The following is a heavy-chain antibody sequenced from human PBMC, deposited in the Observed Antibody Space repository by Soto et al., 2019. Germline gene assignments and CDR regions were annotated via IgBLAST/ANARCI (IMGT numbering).Heavy chain of an antibody. Sequence: QITLKESGPTLVKPTQTLTLTCTFSGFSLSTSGVGVDWIRQPPGKALEWLALIYWDDDKRYSPSLKSRLTITKYTSKNQVVLTMTNMDPVDIATYYCAHGDFGDLFDYWGQGTLVTVSS. V-gene: IGHV2-5*02. CDR1: GFSLSTSGVG. CDR2: IYWDDDK. J-gene: IGHJ4*02. D-gene: IGHD4-17*01. CDR3: AHGDFGDLFDY.